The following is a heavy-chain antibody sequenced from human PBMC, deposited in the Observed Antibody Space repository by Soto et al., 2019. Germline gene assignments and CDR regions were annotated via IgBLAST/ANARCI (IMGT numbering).Heavy chain of an antibody. V-gene: IGHV4-4*02. CDR3: ARDVIVLVPAAMPEAYYYGMDV. CDR2: IYHSGST. J-gene: IGHJ6*02. D-gene: IGHD2-2*01. Sequence: PSETLSLTCAVSGGSISSSNWWSWVRQPPGKGLEWIGEIYHSGSTNYNPSLKSRVTISVDKSKNQFSLKLSSVTAADTAVYYCARDVIVLVPAAMPEAYYYGMDVWGQGTTVTVSS. CDR1: GGSISSSNW.